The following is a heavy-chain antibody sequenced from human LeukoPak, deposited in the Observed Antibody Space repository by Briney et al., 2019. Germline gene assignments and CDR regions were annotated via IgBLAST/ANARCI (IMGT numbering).Heavy chain of an antibody. Sequence: SETLSLTCTVSGGSISSSSYYWGWIRQPPGKGLEWIGSIYYSGSTYYNPSLKSRVTISVDTSQNQFSLKLSSVTAADTAVYYCASVRKGNYDFWSGYPAYYGMDVWGQGTTVTVSS. CDR2: IYYSGST. CDR3: ASVRKGNYDFWSGYPAYYGMDV. V-gene: IGHV4-39*01. CDR1: GGSISSSSYY. D-gene: IGHD3-3*01. J-gene: IGHJ6*02.